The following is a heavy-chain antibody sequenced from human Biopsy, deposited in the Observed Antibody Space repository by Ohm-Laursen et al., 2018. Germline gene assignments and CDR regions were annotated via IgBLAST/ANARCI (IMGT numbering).Heavy chain of an antibody. J-gene: IGHJ6*02. V-gene: IGHV3-7*01. CDR2: IRQDGKEK. CDR3: ARDSSGTARAGGMDV. D-gene: IGHD6-6*01. Sequence: SLRLSCAASGFSSKTYWMNWVRQAPGKGLEWVANIRQDGKEKFYVDSVKGRFTISRDNAKNSLYLQMNSLRAEDTGVYYCARDSSGTARAGGMDVWGQGTTVTVSS. CDR1: GFSSKTYW.